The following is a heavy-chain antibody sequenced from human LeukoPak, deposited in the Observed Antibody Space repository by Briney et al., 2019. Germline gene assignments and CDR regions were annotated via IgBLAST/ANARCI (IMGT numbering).Heavy chain of an antibody. J-gene: IGHJ4*02. CDR1: GYSISSGYY. CDR2: IYHSGST. D-gene: IGHD5-24*01. Sequence: SETLSLTCAVSGYSISSGYYWGWIRQPPGKGLEWIGSIYHSGSTYYNPSLKSRVTISVDTSKNQFSLKLSSVTAADTAVYYCARDVYNPPDYWSEAPLVTVSS. V-gene: IGHV4-38-2*02. CDR3: ARDVYNPPDY.